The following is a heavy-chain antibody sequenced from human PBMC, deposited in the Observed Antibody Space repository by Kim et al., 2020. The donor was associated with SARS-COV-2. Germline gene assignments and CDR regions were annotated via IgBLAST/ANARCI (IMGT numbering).Heavy chain of an antibody. CDR2: ISSSRSYI. D-gene: IGHD2-21*02. V-gene: IGHV3-21*01. CDR1: GFTFSSYS. J-gene: IGHJ3*01. CDR3: AREQGGHCFRAAFDF. Sequence: GGSLRLSCAASGFTFSSYSLNWVRQAPGKGLEWVSSISSSRSYIYYADSVKGRFTISRDNAKNSLYLQMNSVRAEDTAVYYCAREQGGHCFRAAFDFWGQERTVTVSS.